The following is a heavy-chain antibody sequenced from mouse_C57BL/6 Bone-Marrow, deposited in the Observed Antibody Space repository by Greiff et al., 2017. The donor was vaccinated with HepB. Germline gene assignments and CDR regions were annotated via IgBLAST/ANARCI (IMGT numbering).Heavy chain of an antibody. CDR1: GFTFSSYG. D-gene: IGHD2-1*01. V-gene: IGHV5-6*01. Sequence: EVQLVESGGDLVKPGGSLKLSCAASGFTFSSYGMSWVRQTPDKRLEWVATISSGGSYTYYPDSVKGRFTISRDNAKNTLYLQMSSLKSEDTAMYYCARHDPYCNSWFAYWGQGTLVTVSA. J-gene: IGHJ3*01. CDR2: ISSGGSYT. CDR3: ARHDPYCNSWFAY.